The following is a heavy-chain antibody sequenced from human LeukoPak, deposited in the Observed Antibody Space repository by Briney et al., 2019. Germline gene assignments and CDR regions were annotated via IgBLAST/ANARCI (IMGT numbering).Heavy chain of an antibody. J-gene: IGHJ5*02. Sequence: SVKVSCKASGGTFSSYAISWVRQAPGQGLEWMGGIIPIFGTANYAQKFQGRVTITTDESTSTAYMELSSLRSEDTAVYYCARVHAVDKEWFDPWGQGTLVTVSS. V-gene: IGHV1-69*05. CDR2: IIPIFGTA. CDR1: GGTFSSYA. D-gene: IGHD5-12*01. CDR3: ARVHAVDKEWFDP.